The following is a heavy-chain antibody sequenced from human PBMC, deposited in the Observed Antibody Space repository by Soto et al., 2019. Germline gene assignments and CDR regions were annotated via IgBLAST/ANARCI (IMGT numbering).Heavy chain of an antibody. V-gene: IGHV3-23*01. CDR3: ANSPYSKASRYYFDY. CDR1: GFTFSSYA. CDR2: ISGSGGST. Sequence: GGSLRLSCAASGFTFSSYAMSWVRQAPGKGLERVSAISGSGGSTYYADSVKGRSTISRDNSKNTLYLQMNSLRAEDTAVYYCANSPYSKASRYYFDYWGQGTLVTVSS. J-gene: IGHJ4*02. D-gene: IGHD4-4*01.